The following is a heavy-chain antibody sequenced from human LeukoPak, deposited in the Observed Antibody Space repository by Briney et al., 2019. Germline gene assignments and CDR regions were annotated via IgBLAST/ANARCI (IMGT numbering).Heavy chain of an antibody. V-gene: IGHV4-30-4*01. D-gene: IGHD3-10*01. CDR2: IYYSEST. Sequence: PSQTLSLTCTVSGGSISSGDYYWSWIRQPPGKGLEWLVYIYYSESTYYNPSLKSRVTIAVDTSKNQFSLKLSCVTAADTAVYYCAREKRGGVDYWGQGTLVTVSS. CDR1: GGSISSGDYY. CDR3: AREKRGGVDY. J-gene: IGHJ4*02.